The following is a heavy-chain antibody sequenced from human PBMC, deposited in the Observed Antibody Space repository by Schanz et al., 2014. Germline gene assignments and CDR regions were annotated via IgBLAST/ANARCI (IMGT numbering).Heavy chain of an antibody. CDR3: AREPLSGYNWFDP. J-gene: IGHJ5*02. Sequence: QVQLQESGPGLVKPSQTLSLTCIVSGGSISSGTYYWSWLRQPAGKGLEWIGRIYTSGSTNYNPSRKTRFPISLDPSKNQFSLKLSSVTAADTAVYYCAREPLSGYNWFDPWGQGSLVTVSS. D-gene: IGHD6-25*01. CDR2: IYTSGST. CDR1: GGSISSGTYY. V-gene: IGHV4-61*02.